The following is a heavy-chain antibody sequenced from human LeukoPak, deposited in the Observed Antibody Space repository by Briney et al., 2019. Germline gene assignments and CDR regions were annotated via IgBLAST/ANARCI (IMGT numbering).Heavy chain of an antibody. CDR2: IKSKTGGGTT. Sequence: GGSLRLSCAASGFTFSNAWMSWVRQAPGKGLEWVARIKSKTGGGTTDYAAPVKGRFTISRDDSKNTLYLQMNSLKAEDTAVYYCTTAQPPDYYFDYWGQGTLVTVSS. CDR3: TTAQPPDYYFDY. J-gene: IGHJ4*02. D-gene: IGHD2-2*01. V-gene: IGHV3-15*01. CDR1: GFTFSNAW.